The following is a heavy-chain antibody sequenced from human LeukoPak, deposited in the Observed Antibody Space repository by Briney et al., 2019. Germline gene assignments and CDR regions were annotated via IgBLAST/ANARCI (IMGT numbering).Heavy chain of an antibody. CDR2: ISYDGSNK. CDR3: ASYPDGDCSGGSCYY. Sequence: GGSLRLSCAASGFTFSSYGMHWVRQAPGKGLEWVAVISYDGSNKYYADSVKGRFTISRDNSKNTLYLQMNSLRAEDTAVYYCASYPDGDCSGGSCYYWGQGTLVTVSS. CDR1: GFTFSSYG. V-gene: IGHV3-30*03. D-gene: IGHD2-15*01. J-gene: IGHJ4*02.